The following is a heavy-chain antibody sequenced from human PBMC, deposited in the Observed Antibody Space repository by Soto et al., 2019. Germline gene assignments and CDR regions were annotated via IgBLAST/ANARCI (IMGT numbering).Heavy chain of an antibody. CDR3: ARGRFRRTWFDP. J-gene: IGHJ5*02. Sequence: QVQLVQSGAEVKKLGASVKVSCKACGYTFTNYDIHWVRQATGQGLEWMGWMNPDSGNTGQSKQFQGRVTMTRDTSISTAYMEMSSLRSEDTAVYYCARGRFRRTWFDPWGQGTLVTVSS. CDR2: MNPDSGNT. CDR1: GYTFTNYD. V-gene: IGHV1-8*01. D-gene: IGHD3-16*01.